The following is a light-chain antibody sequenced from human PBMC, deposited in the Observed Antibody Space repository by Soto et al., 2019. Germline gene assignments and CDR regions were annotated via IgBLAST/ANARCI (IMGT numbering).Light chain of an antibody. J-gene: IGKJ1*01. CDR2: QAS. V-gene: IGKV1-5*03. Sequence: DIQMTQSPSTLSASVGDRVTITCRASQSISSWLAWYQQKPGKAPKLLIYQASSLESGVPSRFSGSGSGTEFTLTISILKPEDFATYYCQQYNINSETLGQGTKVEIK. CDR3: QQYNINSET. CDR1: QSISSW.